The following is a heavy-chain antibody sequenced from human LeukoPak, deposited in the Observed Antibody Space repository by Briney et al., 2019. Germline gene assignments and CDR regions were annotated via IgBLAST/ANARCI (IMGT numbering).Heavy chain of an antibody. Sequence: PGGSLRLSCAASGFTFSDFGMNWVRQTPGKGLEWVSSITSSGSFINYADSVKGRFTNSRDNAKNSLYLQMNSLRAEDTAVYYCVRGLGYCSSTRCSPGYYMDVWGKGTTVTVSS. CDR1: GFTFSDFG. D-gene: IGHD2-2*01. CDR3: VRGLGYCSSTRCSPGYYMDV. J-gene: IGHJ6*03. CDR2: ITSSGSFI. V-gene: IGHV3-21*01.